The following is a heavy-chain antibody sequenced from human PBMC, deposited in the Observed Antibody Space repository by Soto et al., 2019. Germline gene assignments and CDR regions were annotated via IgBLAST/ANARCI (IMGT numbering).Heavy chain of an antibody. CDR1: GDSMSSSDYC. J-gene: IGHJ4*02. CDR3: ARRTVNIRTFYSGLKTHCFDY. D-gene: IGHD6-19*01. Sequence: SETLSLTCAVSGDSMSSSDYCWGWIRQPPGKGLEWIGSIYYSGSTYYNPSLQSRVAISVDTSKNQFSLKLKSVTAADTAIYYCARRTVNIRTFYSGLKTHCFDYWGQGAPVTVSS. CDR2: IYYSGST. V-gene: IGHV4-39*01.